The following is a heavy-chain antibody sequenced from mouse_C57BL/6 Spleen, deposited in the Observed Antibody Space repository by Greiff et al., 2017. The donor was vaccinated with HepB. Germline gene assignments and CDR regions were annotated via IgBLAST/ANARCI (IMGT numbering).Heavy chain of an antibody. Sequence: EVKLMESEGGLVQPGSSMKLSCTASGFTFSDYYMAWVRQVPEKGLEWVANINYDGSSTYYLDSLKSRFIISRDNAKNILYLQMSSLKSEDTATYYCARELYDGYVDYWGQGTTLTVSS. CDR2: INYDGSST. CDR3: ARELYDGYVDY. CDR1: GFTFSDYY. D-gene: IGHD2-3*01. V-gene: IGHV5-16*01. J-gene: IGHJ2*01.